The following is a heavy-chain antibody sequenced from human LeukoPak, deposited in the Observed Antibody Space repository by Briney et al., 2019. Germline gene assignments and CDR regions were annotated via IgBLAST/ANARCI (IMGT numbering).Heavy chain of an antibody. Sequence: GGSLRLSCAASGFTFSAYAMNWVRQAPGKGLEWVGFIRSKAYGGTTEYAASVKGRFTISRDDSKSIAYLQMNSLKTEDTAVYYCTRDHELLWFGELLRFDPWGQGTLVTVSS. D-gene: IGHD3-10*01. J-gene: IGHJ5*02. CDR3: TRDHELLWFGELLRFDP. V-gene: IGHV3-49*04. CDR1: GFTFSAYA. CDR2: IRSKAYGGTT.